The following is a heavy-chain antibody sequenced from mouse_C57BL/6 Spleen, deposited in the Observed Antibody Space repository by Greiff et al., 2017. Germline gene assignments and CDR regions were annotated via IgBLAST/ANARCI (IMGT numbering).Heavy chain of an antibody. V-gene: IGHV1-26*01. CDR2: INPNNGGT. CDR3: ATLYYDYAWFAY. Sequence: EVQLQQSGPELVKPGASVKISCKASGYTFTDYYMNWVKQSHGKSLEWIGDINPNNGGTSYNQKFKGKATLTVDKSSSTAYMELRSLTSEDSAVYYCATLYYDYAWFAYWGQGTLVTVSA. D-gene: IGHD2-4*01. CDR1: GYTFTDYY. J-gene: IGHJ3*01.